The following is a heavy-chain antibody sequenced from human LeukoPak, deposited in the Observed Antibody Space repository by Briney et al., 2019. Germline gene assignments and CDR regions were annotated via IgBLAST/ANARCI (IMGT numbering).Heavy chain of an antibody. CDR2: IIPIFGTT. CDR1: GGTFSNYP. D-gene: IGHD2-2*01. J-gene: IGHJ4*02. CDR3: ARSPYCSSSSCRPYHFDN. V-gene: IGHV1-69*13. Sequence: SVKVSCKASGGTFSNYPITWVRQAPGQGLEWMGRIIPIFGTTNNAQKFQGRVTITADESTSTAYMELSSLRSDDTAIYYCARSPYCSSSSCRPYHFDNWGQRTLVIVSS.